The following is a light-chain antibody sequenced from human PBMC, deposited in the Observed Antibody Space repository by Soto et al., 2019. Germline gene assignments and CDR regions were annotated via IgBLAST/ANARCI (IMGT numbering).Light chain of an antibody. J-gene: IGKJ1*01. CDR2: GAS. Sequence: EIVLTQSPGTLSLSPGERATLSCRASQSVSSSYLAWYQQKPGQAPRLLIYGASSRATGIPDRFSGSGSGTDFTLTISRLETEDFAVYYCQQYGSSPPTFGQGTNVDIK. CDR1: QSVSSSY. CDR3: QQYGSSPPT. V-gene: IGKV3-20*01.